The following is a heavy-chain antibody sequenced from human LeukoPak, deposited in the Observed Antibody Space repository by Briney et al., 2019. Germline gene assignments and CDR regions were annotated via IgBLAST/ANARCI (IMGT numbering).Heavy chain of an antibody. CDR2: TYYRSKWYN. D-gene: IGHD5-12*01. CDR3: ARDSGSGDDYLDY. J-gene: IGHJ4*02. Sequence: SQTLSLTRAISGDSVSSNTAAWNWIRQSPSTGLEWLGRTYYRSKWYNDYALSVKSRITINPDTSKNQFSLQLGSVTPEDTAVYYCARDSGSGDDYLDYWGQGTLVTVSS. V-gene: IGHV6-1*01. CDR1: GDSVSSNTAA.